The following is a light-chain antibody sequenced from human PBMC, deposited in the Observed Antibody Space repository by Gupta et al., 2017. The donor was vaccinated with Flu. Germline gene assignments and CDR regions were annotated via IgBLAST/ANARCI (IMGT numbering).Light chain of an antibody. CDR2: AAS. V-gene: IGKV1-39*01. Sequence: DTLMTQSPSSLSASVGGRVSITCRASQAVTSYVNWYQQRPGEAPKQLISAASTLQPGVPSRSIDGSSVTKVSLTISGRQPEDFATYYCCQSFDDPPWTFGQGTKVNIK. CDR1: QAVTSY. J-gene: IGKJ1*01. CDR3: CQSFDDPPWT.